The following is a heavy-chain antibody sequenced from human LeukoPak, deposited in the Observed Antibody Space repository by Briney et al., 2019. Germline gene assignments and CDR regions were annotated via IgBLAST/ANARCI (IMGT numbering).Heavy chain of an antibody. CDR3: ARTIFGVTHGFDI. J-gene: IGHJ3*02. V-gene: IGHV3-23*01. CDR2: ISDNGGSS. D-gene: IGHD3-3*01. Sequence: PGGSLRLSCAASGFTFSNYAISWVRQAPGKGLEWVSVISDNGGSSYYADSVKGRFTISRDNSKNTLYLQMNSLRAEDTAVYYCARTIFGVTHGFDIWGQGTIVTVSS. CDR1: GFTFSNYA.